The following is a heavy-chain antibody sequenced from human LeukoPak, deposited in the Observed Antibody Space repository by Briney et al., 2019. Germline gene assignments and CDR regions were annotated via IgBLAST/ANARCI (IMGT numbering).Heavy chain of an antibody. J-gene: IGHJ4*02. Sequence: GESPKISCKGSEYRFTSYWIGWVRQMPGKGLEWMGIIYPGDSDTRYSPSFQGQVTISADKSISTAYLQWSSLKASDTAMYYCARVSYSSSPTNLDYWGQGTLVTVSS. CDR3: ARVSYSSSPTNLDY. CDR1: EYRFTSYW. CDR2: IYPGDSDT. V-gene: IGHV5-51*01. D-gene: IGHD6-13*01.